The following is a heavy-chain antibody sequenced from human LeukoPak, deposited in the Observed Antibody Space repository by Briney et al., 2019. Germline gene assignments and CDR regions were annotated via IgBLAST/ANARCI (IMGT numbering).Heavy chain of an antibody. CDR3: AKGVSPSGCPDY. J-gene: IGHJ4*02. CDR1: GFTFDDYA. D-gene: IGHD6-19*01. V-gene: IGHV3-9*01. CDR2: ISWNSGSI. Sequence: SLRLSCAASGFTFDDYAMHWVRQAPGKGLEWVSGISWNSGSIGYADSVKGRFTISRDNAKNSLYLQMNSLRAEDTALYYCAKGVSPSGCPDYWGQGTLVTVSS.